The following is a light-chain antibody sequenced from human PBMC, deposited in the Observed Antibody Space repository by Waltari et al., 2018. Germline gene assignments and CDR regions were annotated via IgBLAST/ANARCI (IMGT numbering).Light chain of an antibody. J-gene: IGKJ2*01. CDR3: QQSNSTPFT. CDR1: QSISSY. V-gene: IGKV1-39*01. CDR2: DAS. Sequence: IQLTQSPSSLPASVGNRVTITCRASQSISSYLNWYQQRPGKAPKLLIYDASNLHSGVPSRFSGSGSGTEFTLTTSSLQPEDFATYYCQQSNSTPFTFGQGTKLEIK.